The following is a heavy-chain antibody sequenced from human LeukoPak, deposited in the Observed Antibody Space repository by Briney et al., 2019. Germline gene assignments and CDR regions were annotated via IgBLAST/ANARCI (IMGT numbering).Heavy chain of an antibody. CDR3: AREGSSGWTPFDY. J-gene: IGHJ4*02. D-gene: IGHD6-19*01. CDR1: GGSISSYY. CDR2: IYTSGST. Sequence: SETLSLTCTVSGGSISSYYWSWIRQPAGKGLEWIGRIYTSGSTNYNPSLKSRVTISVDKSKNQLSLKLSSVTAADTAVYYCAREGSSGWTPFDYWGQGTLVTVSS. V-gene: IGHV4-4*07.